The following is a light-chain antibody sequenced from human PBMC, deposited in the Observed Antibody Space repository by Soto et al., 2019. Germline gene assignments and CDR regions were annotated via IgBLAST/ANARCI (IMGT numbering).Light chain of an antibody. CDR1: NSDIGDWNY. CDR3: SSFSSGTTLFV. V-gene: IGLV2-14*01. Sequence: QSALTQPASVSGSPGQSITISCTGANSDIGDWNYVSWYQQYPGKAPKVIIYEVNYRPSGVSYRFSGSKSSNTASLTISGLQAEDEADYYCSSFSSGTTLFVFGGGTKVTVL. J-gene: IGLJ1*01. CDR2: EVN.